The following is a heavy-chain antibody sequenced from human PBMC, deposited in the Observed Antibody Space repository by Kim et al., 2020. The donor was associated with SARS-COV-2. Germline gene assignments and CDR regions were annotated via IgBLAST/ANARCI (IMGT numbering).Heavy chain of an antibody. CDR2: IGITGGNT. Sequence: GGSLRLSCEASGFTFTSYAMTWVRQAPGKGLEWVASIGITGGNTYYAESVKGRFTISRDNSRDTLFLHMNSLRAEDTAVYYCTKRTSGAWPFDYWGQGTLVTVSS. CDR3: TKRTSGAWPFDY. D-gene: IGHD2-2*01. J-gene: IGHJ4*02. V-gene: IGHV3-23*01. CDR1: GFTFTSYA.